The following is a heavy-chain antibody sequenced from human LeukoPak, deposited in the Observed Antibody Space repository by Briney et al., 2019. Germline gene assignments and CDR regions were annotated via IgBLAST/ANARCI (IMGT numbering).Heavy chain of an antibody. V-gene: IGHV3-11*01. J-gene: IGHJ4*02. CDR1: GFTFSDYY. CDR2: ISSRGKTT. D-gene: IGHD5-24*01. Sequence: GGTLRLSCAASGFTFSDYYMSWIRQAPGKGLEWLSYISSRGKTTHFADSVKGRFSVSRDNTNNTLYVQMNSLRAEDTAVYFCARGRDGYKYWGQGTLVTVSS. CDR3: ARGRDGYKY.